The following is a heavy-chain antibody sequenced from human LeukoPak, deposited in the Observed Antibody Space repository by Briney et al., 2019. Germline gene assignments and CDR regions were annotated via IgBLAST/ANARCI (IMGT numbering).Heavy chain of an antibody. CDR1: GFTVSSNY. CDR3: VRAQNDRPMDV. D-gene: IGHD2/OR15-2a*01. CDR2: IYNDANT. J-gene: IGHJ6*02. V-gene: IGHV3-53*01. Sequence: PGGSPRLSCAASGFTVSSNYMSWVRQAPGKGLEWVSTIYNDANTYYADSVKGRFSISRDSSKNTLDLQMNSLRAEDTAVYYCVRAQNDRPMDVWGQGTTVTVS.